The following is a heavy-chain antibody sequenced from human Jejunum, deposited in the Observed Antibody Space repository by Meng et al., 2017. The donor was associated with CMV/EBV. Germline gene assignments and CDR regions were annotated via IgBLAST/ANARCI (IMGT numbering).Heavy chain of an antibody. CDR1: GGYVSRSSYY. D-gene: IGHD3-22*01. Sequence: CPFSGGYVSRSSYYLGWLRQPPGKGLEWIVIIYYSGSTYYNPSLKSRVTISVDTSKNQFSLKLSSVTAADTAVYYCARYVVVNWFDPWGQGTLVTVSS. CDR2: IYYSGST. J-gene: IGHJ5*02. V-gene: IGHV4-39*01. CDR3: ARYVVVNWFDP.